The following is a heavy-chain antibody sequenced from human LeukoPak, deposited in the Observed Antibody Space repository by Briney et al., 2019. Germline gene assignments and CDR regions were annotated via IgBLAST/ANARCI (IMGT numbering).Heavy chain of an antibody. D-gene: IGHD4/OR15-4a*01. Sequence: GGSLRLSCAASGSRFNTYWMSWVRQAPGKGLEWVANIKQDGNEKYYADSVKGRFTISRDNGKNSLDLQMNSLRADDTAVYYCARDTLGEGEDANYAVYYFDYWGQGTVVTVSS. J-gene: IGHJ4*02. CDR3: ARDTLGEGEDANYAVYYFDY. CDR2: IKQDGNEK. CDR1: GSRFNTYW. V-gene: IGHV3-7*01.